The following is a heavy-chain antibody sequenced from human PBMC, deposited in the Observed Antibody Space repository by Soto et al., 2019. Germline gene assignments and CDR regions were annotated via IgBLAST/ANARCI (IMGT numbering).Heavy chain of an antibody. J-gene: IGHJ3*02. D-gene: IGHD2-15*01. CDR1: EFTFSSYT. Sequence: PGGSLRLSCAASEFTFSSYTMSWVRQAPGMGLEWGSTISGGGASTWDADSVKGRFTISRDNSKNTWYLQMNSLRADDTALYYFVMLVHSAGSEKNGIWGQGRMVIVDS. CDR3: VMLVHSAGSEKNGI. V-gene: IGHV3-23*01. CDR2: ISGGGAST.